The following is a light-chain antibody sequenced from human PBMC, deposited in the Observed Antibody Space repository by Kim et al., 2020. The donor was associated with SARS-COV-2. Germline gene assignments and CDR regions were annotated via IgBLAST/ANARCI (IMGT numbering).Light chain of an antibody. CDR3: QGWDSSSDHRV. J-gene: IGLJ3*02. CDR2: YDG. V-gene: IGLV3-21*04. CDR1: NIGSKS. Sequence: APGKTARITCGGNNIGSKSEHWYQQKPGQAPVLVIYYDGGRRAGMAERFSGSNSGNTTTLTISGVEAGDEDDYYCQGWDSSSDHRVFGGGTQLTVL.